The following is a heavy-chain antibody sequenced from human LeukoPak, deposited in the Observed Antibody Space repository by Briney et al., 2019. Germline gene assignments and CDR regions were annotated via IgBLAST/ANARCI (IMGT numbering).Heavy chain of an antibody. CDR3: ARGPYYSDSLNDAFDI. CDR2: INSNSGGA. V-gene: IGHV1-2*02. D-gene: IGHD3-22*01. Sequence: ASVKVSRKASGYTFTAYYIHWVRQAPGQGLEWMGWINSNSGGAYYAQKFQGRVTMTRDTSITTAYMELSRLTSDDSAVYYCARGPYYSDSLNDAFDIWGQGTMVIVSS. CDR1: GYTFTAYY. J-gene: IGHJ3*02.